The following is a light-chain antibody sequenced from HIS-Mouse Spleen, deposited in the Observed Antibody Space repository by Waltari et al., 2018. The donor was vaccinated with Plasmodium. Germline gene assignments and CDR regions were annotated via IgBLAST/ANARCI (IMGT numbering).Light chain of an antibody. CDR2: EDS. CDR1: ALPKTY. V-gene: IGLV3-10*01. Sequence: SYELTQPPSVSVSPGQTARITCSGDALPKTYAYWYQPNSGQAPVLVIYEDSKRPSGIPERFAGSSSGTMATLTISGAQVEDEADYYCYSTDSSGNHRVFGGGTKLTVL. J-gene: IGLJ3*02. CDR3: YSTDSSGNHRV.